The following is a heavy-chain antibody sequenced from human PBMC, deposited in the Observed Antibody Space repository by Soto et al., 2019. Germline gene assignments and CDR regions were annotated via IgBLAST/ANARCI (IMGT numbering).Heavy chain of an antibody. CDR1: GYTFTSYY. CDR2: INPSGGST. Sequence: SLKVSCKASGYTFTSYYMHWVRQAPGQGLEWMGIINPSGGSTSYAQKFQGRVTMTRDTSTSTVYMELSSLRSEDTAVYYCARVFRIAAAGPSRRDPAAFDEWGQGNL. J-gene: IGHJ4*02. V-gene: IGHV1-46*01. CDR3: ARVFRIAAAGPSRRDPAAFDE. D-gene: IGHD6-13*01.